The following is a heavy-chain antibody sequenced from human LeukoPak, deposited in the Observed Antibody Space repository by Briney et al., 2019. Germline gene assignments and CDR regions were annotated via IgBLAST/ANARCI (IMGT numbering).Heavy chain of an antibody. D-gene: IGHD6-19*01. CDR3: ARVRVYSSGWNFDY. CDR2: INSNSGST. J-gene: IGHJ4*02. Sequence: GASEKVSCKASGYTFTYYYVHWVRQAPGQGLEWMGWINSNSGSTCYAQKFQGRVTMTRDTSISTLYVELSSLRSDDTAVYYCARVRVYSSGWNFDYWGQGTLVTVSS. CDR1: GYTFTYYY. V-gene: IGHV1-2*02.